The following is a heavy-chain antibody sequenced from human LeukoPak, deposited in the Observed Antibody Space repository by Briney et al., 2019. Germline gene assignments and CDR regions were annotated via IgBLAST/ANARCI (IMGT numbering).Heavy chain of an antibody. D-gene: IGHD6-13*01. CDR1: AGSISSSSYY. J-gene: IGHJ6*02. Sequence: SETLSLTCTVSAGSISSSSYYWGWIRQPPGKGLEWIGSIYYSGSTYYNPSLKSRVTTSVDTSKNQFSLKLSSVTAADTAVYYCARYYLAAGIYYYGMDVWGRGNTVTVSS. CDR2: IYYSGST. V-gene: IGHV4-39*01. CDR3: ARYYLAAGIYYYGMDV.